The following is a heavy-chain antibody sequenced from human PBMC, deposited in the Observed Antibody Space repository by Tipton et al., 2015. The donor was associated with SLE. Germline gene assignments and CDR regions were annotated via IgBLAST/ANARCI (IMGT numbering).Heavy chain of an antibody. V-gene: IGHV3-21*01. CDR1: GFTFSSYS. J-gene: IGHJ3*02. CDR3: ARVFNDYGGNADAFDI. D-gene: IGHD4-23*01. CDR2: ISSSSSYI. Sequence: SLRLSCAASGFTFSSYSMNWVRQAPGKGLEWVSSISSSSSYIYYADSVKGRFTISRDNAKNSLYLQMNSLRAEDTAVYYCARVFNDYGGNADAFDIWGQGTMVTVSS.